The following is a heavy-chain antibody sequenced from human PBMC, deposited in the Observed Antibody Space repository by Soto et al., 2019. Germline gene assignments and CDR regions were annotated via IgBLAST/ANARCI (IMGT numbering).Heavy chain of an antibody. CDR3: VRDGSKSLRDWFDP. CDR1: GTSISGYY. Sequence: QVQLEESAPGLLKPSETLSLTCNVSGTSISGYYWSWIRQSAGKGREWIGRIYATGTTNYSPSLKSRITMSVDTSKRQLSLKLTSVTAADTGIYYCVRDGSKSLRDWFDPWGRGISGTVSS. J-gene: IGHJ5*02. CDR2: IYATGTT. V-gene: IGHV4-4*07. D-gene: IGHD3-16*01.